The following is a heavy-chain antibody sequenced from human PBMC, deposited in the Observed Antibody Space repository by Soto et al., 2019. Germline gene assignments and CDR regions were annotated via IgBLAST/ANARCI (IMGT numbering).Heavy chain of an antibody. CDR1: GGPISSYY. Sequence: SETLSPTCPGSGGPISSYYWGWIREPAGEGLEWIARIDTSGSTNYNPSLKSRVTMSVDTSKNQFSLKLSSVTAADTAVYYCARDLVVTGTTNTDWFDPWGQGTLVTVSS. CDR3: ARDLVVTGTTNTDWFDP. V-gene: IGHV4-4*07. CDR2: IDTSGST. J-gene: IGHJ5*02. D-gene: IGHD1-7*01.